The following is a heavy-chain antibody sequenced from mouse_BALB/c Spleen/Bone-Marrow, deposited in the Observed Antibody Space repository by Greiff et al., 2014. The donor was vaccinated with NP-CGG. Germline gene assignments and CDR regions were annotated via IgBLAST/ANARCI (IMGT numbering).Heavy chain of an antibody. J-gene: IGHJ4*01. CDR2: ITPSSGYT. D-gene: IGHD1-1*01. CDR3: AIRYYAMDY. CDR1: GYTFTTYT. Sequence: VQLQESGAELARPGASVKMSCEASGYTFTTYTIHWMKQRPGQGLEWIGYITPSSGYTNYNQKFKDKATLTADKSSSTAYMQLSSLTPEDSAVYYCAIRYYAMDYWGQGTSVTVSS. V-gene: IGHV1-4*01.